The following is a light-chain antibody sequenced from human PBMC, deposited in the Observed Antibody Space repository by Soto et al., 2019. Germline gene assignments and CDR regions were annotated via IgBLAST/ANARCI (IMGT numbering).Light chain of an antibody. CDR2: AAS. J-gene: IGKJ1*01. CDR3: QQYNSYSWT. V-gene: IGKV1-8*01. CDR1: QGISSY. Sequence: AIRMTQSPSSLSASTGDRVTITCLASQGISSYLAWYQQKPGKAPKLLIYAASTLQSGVPSRFSGSGSGTEFTLTISSLQPDDFATYYCQQYNSYSWTFGQGTKVDIK.